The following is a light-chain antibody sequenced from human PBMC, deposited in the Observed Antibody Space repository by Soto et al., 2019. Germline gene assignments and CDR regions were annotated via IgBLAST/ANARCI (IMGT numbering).Light chain of an antibody. CDR1: SSDVGGHNF. Sequence: QSVLTQPASVSGSPGQSITISCTGTSSDVGGHNFVSWYQQHPGKAPKLMIHDVSNRPSGVSNRFSGSKSGDTASLTISGLQAEDEADYYCSSYTSSSTHVFGTGTKVTVL. V-gene: IGLV2-14*01. CDR2: DVS. J-gene: IGLJ1*01. CDR3: SSYTSSSTHV.